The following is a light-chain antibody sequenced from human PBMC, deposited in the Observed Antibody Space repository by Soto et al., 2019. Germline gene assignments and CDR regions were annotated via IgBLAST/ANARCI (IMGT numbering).Light chain of an antibody. V-gene: IGKV3-15*01. CDR3: QQHNNWPRT. CDR2: GAS. Sequence: EIMMTQSPATLSVSPGERATLSCRASQSVTSNLAWFQQKRGQAPRLLLYGASTRATGISARFSGSGSGTEFTLTISSRQSEDFAVYYCQQHNNWPRTFGQGTKVEI. CDR1: QSVTSN. J-gene: IGKJ1*01.